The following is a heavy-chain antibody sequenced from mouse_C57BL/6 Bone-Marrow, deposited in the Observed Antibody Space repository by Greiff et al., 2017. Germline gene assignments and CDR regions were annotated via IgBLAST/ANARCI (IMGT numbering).Heavy chain of an antibody. Sequence: EVKLMESGGGLVKPGGSLKLSCAASGFTFSSYAMSWVRQTPEKRLEWVATISDGGSYTYYPDNVKGRFTISRDNAKNNLYLQMSHLKSEDTAMYYCAREEPYAMDYWGQGTSVTVSS. V-gene: IGHV5-4*01. CDR3: AREEPYAMDY. CDR1: GFTFSSYA. J-gene: IGHJ4*01. CDR2: ISDGGSYT.